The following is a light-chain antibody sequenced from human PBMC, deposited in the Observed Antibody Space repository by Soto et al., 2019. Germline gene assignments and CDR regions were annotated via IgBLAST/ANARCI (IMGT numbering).Light chain of an antibody. Sequence: QSALTQPRSMSGSPGQSVTISCTGTSFDVGGYNYVSWYQQHPGKAPQLMIYDVSKRPSGVPDRFSGSKSGNTASPTISGLQAEDEADYYCCSYAGSYTFGYVFGTGTKV. CDR2: DVS. V-gene: IGLV2-11*01. CDR1: SFDVGGYNY. CDR3: CSYAGSYTFGYV. J-gene: IGLJ1*01.